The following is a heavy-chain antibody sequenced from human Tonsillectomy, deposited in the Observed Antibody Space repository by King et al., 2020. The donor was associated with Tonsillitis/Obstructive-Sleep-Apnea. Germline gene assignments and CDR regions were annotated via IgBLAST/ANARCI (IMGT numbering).Heavy chain of an antibody. V-gene: IGHV1-18*01. D-gene: IGHD5-18*01. Sequence: LQLVQSGAEVKKPGASVKVSCKATGYTFTNYAISWVRQAPGQGLEWMGWISVYNGNTSYVQKFQARVTMTTDTSTSTAYMELRSLRSDDTAVYYCAREMDTTLVTRGLFDNWGQGTLVTVSS. J-gene: IGHJ4*02. CDR2: ISVYNGNT. CDR1: GYTFTNYA. CDR3: AREMDTTLVTRGLFDN.